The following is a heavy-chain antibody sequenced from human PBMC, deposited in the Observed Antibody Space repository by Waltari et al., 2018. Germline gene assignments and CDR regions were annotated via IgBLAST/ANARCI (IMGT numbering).Heavy chain of an antibody. CDR3: ATLRNYYYYVMDV. J-gene: IGHJ6*02. CDR1: GGSISSSNW. CDR2: IYHIGST. Sequence: QVQLQESGPGLVKPSGTLSLTCAVSGGSISSSNWWSWVRQPPGKGLEWIGEIYHIGSTNDNPSLKSRVTIAVDKSKNQFSLKLSSVTAADTAVYYCATLRNYYYYVMDVWGQGTTVTVSS. D-gene: IGHD4-17*01. V-gene: IGHV4-4*02.